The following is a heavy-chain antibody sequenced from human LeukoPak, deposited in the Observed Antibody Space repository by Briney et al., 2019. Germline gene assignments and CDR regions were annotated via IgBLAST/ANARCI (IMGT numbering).Heavy chain of an antibody. J-gene: IGHJ4*02. CDR3: ASDDLGAAAAF. CDR2: MNPNSGNT. D-gene: IGHD6-13*01. CDR1: GGTFSSYA. V-gene: IGHV1-8*02. Sequence: ASVKVSCKASGGTFSSYAINWVRQATGQGLEWMGWMNPNSGNTGYAQKFQGRVTMTRNTSISTAYMELSSLRSEDTAVYYCASDDLGAAAAFWGQGTLVTVSS.